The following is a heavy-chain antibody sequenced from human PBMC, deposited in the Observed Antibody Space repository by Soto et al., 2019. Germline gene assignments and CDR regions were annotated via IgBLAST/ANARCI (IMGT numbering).Heavy chain of an antibody. CDR1: GYTFTSYY. J-gene: IGHJ5*02. Sequence: ASVKVSCKASGYTFTSYYMHWVRQAPGQGLEWMGIINPSGGSTSYAQKFQGRVTMTSDTSTSTVYMELSSLRSEDTAVYYCAREYGSPNWFDPWGQGTLVTVSS. CDR3: AREYGSPNWFDP. D-gene: IGHD4-17*01. V-gene: IGHV1-46*01. CDR2: INPSGGST.